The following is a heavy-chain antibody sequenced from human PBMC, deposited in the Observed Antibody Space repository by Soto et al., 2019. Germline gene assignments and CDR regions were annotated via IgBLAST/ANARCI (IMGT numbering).Heavy chain of an antibody. V-gene: IGHV3-33*01. CDR2: IWYDGSNK. Sequence: QVQLVESGGGVVQPGRSLRLSCAASGFTFSSYAMHWVRQAPGKGLEWVAVIWYDGSNKNYADSVKGRFTISRDNSKNTLYLQMNSLRAEDTAVYYCARDGVEYSGYDPDYWGQGTLVTVSS. D-gene: IGHD5-12*01. J-gene: IGHJ4*02. CDR1: GFTFSSYA. CDR3: ARDGVEYSGYDPDY.